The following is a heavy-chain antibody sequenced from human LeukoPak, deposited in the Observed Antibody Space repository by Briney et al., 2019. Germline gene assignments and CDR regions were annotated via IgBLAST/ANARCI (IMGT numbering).Heavy chain of an antibody. V-gene: IGHV1-69*02. D-gene: IGHD4-23*01. CDR1: GYTFTRDY. CDR3: ASRLSGGNSHAFDI. CDR2: IIPILGIA. J-gene: IGHJ3*02. Sequence: GASVKVSCKASGYTFTRDYMEWARQAPGQGLEWMGRIIPILGIANYAQKFQGRVTITADKSTSTAYMELSSLRSEDTAVYYCASRLSGGNSHAFDIWGQGTMVTVSS.